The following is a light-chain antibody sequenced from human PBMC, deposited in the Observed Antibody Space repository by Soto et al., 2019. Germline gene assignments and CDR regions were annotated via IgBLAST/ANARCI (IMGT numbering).Light chain of an antibody. Sequence: IQMTQSPSSLSASVGDRVTIPCQATQDIRKYLNWYQQKPGKAPKLLIYDASSLETGVPSRFSGSGSGTDFTLTISNLQPEDFATYYCQQANSFPISFGQGTRLEI. CDR1: QDIRKY. J-gene: IGKJ5*01. CDR2: DAS. CDR3: QQANSFPIS. V-gene: IGKV1-12*01.